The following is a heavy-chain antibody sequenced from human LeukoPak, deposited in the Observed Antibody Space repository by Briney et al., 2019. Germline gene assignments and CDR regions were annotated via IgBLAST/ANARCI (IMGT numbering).Heavy chain of an antibody. D-gene: IGHD2-15*01. CDR3: VTNSIGYCSGGNCYQVSDY. Sequence: SETLSLTCAVPGGSINSNNWWSWVRQPPGKGLEWIGEIYHSGSTNYNPSLKSRVTISVGKSKKQFSLKLSSVTAADPAVYYCVTNSIGYCSGGNCYQVSDYWGQGTLVTVSS. V-gene: IGHV4-4*02. J-gene: IGHJ4*02. CDR1: GGSINSNNW. CDR2: IYHSGST.